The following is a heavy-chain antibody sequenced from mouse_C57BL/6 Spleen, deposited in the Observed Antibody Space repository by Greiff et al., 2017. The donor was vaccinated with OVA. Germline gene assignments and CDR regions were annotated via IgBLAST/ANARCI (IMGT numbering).Heavy chain of an antibody. CDR1: GYTFTSYW. D-gene: IGHD1-1*01. CDR2: IYPGSGST. Sequence: QVQLQQPGAELVKPGASVKMSCKASGYTFTSYWITWVKQRPGQGLEWIGDIYPGSGSTNYNEKFKSKATLTVDTSSSTAYMQLSSLTSEDSAVYYCARGITTVVPYYFDYWGQGTTLTVSS. J-gene: IGHJ2*01. CDR3: ARGITTVVPYYFDY. V-gene: IGHV1-55*01.